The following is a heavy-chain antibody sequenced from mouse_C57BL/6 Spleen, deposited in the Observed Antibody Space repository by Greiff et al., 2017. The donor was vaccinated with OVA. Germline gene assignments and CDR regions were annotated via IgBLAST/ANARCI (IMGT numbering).Heavy chain of an antibody. CDR1: GFTFSSYG. V-gene: IGHV5-6*01. Sequence: EVHLVESGGDLVKPGGSLKLSCAASGFTFSSYGMSWVRQTPDKRLEWVATISSGGSYTYYPDSVKGRFTISRDNAKNTLYLQMSSLKSEDTAMYYCARQGDYSNYVDYWGQGTTLTVSS. CDR3: ARQGDYSNYVDY. CDR2: ISSGGSYT. D-gene: IGHD2-5*01. J-gene: IGHJ2*01.